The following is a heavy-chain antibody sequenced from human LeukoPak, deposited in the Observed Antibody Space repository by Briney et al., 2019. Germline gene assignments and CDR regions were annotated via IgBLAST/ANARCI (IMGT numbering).Heavy chain of an antibody. CDR2: IYSGGDT. CDR1: GIDISYHY. J-gene: IGHJ4*02. CDR3: AREGGGDYGDYLRY. D-gene: IGHD4-17*01. Sequence: GGSLRLFCVASGIDISYHYVGWVRQAPGKGLEWVSVIYSGGDTYSADSVKGRFTISRDNSKNTVYLQMNSLRAEDTAVYYCAREGGGDYGDYLRYWGQGTLVTVSS. V-gene: IGHV3-53*01.